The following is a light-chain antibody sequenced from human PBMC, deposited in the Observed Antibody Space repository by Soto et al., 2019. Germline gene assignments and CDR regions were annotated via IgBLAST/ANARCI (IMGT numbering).Light chain of an antibody. Sequence: DIVMTQSPATLSVSPGERATLSCRASQNVRNNLAWYQQKPGQAPRLLMFGASTRATGTPARFSGSGSGTEFTLTISSLQSEDFAVYYCQHYNERPPWTFGQGTKVEIK. V-gene: IGKV3-15*01. CDR2: GAS. J-gene: IGKJ1*01. CDR3: QHYNERPPWT. CDR1: QNVRNN.